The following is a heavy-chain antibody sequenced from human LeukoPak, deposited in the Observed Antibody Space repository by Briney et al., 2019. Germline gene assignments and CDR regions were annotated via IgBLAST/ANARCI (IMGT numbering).Heavy chain of an antibody. CDR1: GYTFTGFY. V-gene: IGHV1-2*06. Sequence: ASVKVSCKTSGYTFTGFYIHWVRQAPGQGLEWMGRINPNNGGTNYAQKFQGRVTMTRDMSMSTAYMELSRLRSDDTAVYYCAGEDNSSGYRPFDIWGQGTMVTVPS. D-gene: IGHD3-22*01. CDR2: INPNNGGT. J-gene: IGHJ3*02. CDR3: AGEDNSSGYRPFDI.